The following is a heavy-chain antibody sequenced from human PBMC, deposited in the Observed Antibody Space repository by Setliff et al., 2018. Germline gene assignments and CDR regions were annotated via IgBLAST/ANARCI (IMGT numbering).Heavy chain of an antibody. CDR2: INPNSGGT. CDR1: GYTFTGYY. D-gene: IGHD6-6*01. J-gene: IGHJ4*02. CDR3: ARDGTSLPSIAAHADY. V-gene: IGHV1-2*06. Sequence: ASVKVSCKASGYTFTGYYMHWVRQAPGQGLEWVGRINPNSGGTNYAQKFQGRVIMTRDTSISTAYMELSRLRSDDTAVYYCARDGTSLPSIAAHADYWGQGTLVTVSS.